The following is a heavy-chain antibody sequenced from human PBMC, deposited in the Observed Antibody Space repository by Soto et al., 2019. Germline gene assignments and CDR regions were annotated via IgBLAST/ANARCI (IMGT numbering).Heavy chain of an antibody. CDR1: GFSFSGYG. J-gene: IGHJ4*02. V-gene: IGHV3-33*01. CDR3: ARDECLAY. Sequence: QVQLVHSGGGVVQPGRSLRLSCAASGFSFSGYGMHWVRQAPGKGLEWVAVIWYDGSEKYYADSVKGRFTISRDNSKNTLFLQMNSLRVEDTAVYYCARDECLAYWGQGTLVTVSS. D-gene: IGHD3-3*01. CDR2: IWYDGSEK.